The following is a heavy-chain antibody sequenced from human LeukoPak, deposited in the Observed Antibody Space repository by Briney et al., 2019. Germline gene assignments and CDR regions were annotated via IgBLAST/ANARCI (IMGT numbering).Heavy chain of an antibody. CDR2: IYTSGST. CDR1: GGSFSSYY. D-gene: IGHD3-9*01. CDR3: ARDLLGDILTGYSQFDP. Sequence: PSETLSLTCAVYGGSFSSYYRSWLRQPAGKGLEWIGRIYTSGSTNYNPSLKSRVTMSVDTSKNQFSLKLSSVTAADTAVYYCARDLLGDILTGYSQFDPWGQGTLVTVSS. V-gene: IGHV4-4*07. J-gene: IGHJ5*02.